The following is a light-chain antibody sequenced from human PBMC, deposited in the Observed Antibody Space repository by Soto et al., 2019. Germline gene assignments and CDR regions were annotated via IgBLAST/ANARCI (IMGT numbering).Light chain of an antibody. J-gene: IGLJ3*02. CDR3: ASWDDSLTGWV. CDR2: IND. Sequence: QAVVTQPPSASGTPGQRVTISCSGSSSNIGSNTVSWYQQLPGTAPKLLIYINDQRPSGVPDRLSGSKSGTSASLAISGLQSEDEADYYCASWDDSLTGWVFGGGTKLTVL. V-gene: IGLV1-44*01. CDR1: SSNIGSNT.